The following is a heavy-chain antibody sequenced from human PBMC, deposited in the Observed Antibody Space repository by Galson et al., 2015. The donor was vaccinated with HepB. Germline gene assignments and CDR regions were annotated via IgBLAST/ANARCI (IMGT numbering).Heavy chain of an antibody. CDR3: ARLDSPWLAVAGTFYFDY. Sequence: SVKVSCKASGYTFTSYGISWVRQAPGQGLEWMGWISAYNGNTNYAQKLQGRVTMTTDTSTSTAYMELRSLRSDDTAVYYCARLDSPWLAVAGTFYFDYWGQGTLSPSP. CDR1: GYTFTSYG. D-gene: IGHD6-19*01. CDR2: ISAYNGNT. J-gene: IGHJ4*02. V-gene: IGHV1-18*04.